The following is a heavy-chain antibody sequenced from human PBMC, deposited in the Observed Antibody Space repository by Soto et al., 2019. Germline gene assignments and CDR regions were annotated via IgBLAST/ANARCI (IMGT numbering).Heavy chain of an antibody. CDR2: IIPIFGTA. CDR1: GGTFSSYA. Sequence: ASVKVSCKASGGTFSSYAISWVRQAPGQGLEWMGGIIPIFGTANYAQKFQGRVTITADESTSTAYMELSSLRSEDTAVYYCASRVIQLWLKGVPLEYYFDYWGQGTLVTVSS. V-gene: IGHV1-69*13. CDR3: ASRVIQLWLKGVPLEYYFDY. J-gene: IGHJ4*02. D-gene: IGHD5-18*01.